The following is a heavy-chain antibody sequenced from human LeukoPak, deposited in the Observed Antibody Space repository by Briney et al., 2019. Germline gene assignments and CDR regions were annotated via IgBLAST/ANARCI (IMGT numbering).Heavy chain of an antibody. Sequence: PGASLRLSCAASGFTFSDYYMSWIRQAPGKGLEWVSYISSSSSYTNYADSVKGRFTISRDNAKNSLYLQMNSLRAEDTAVYYCARDFSGWDYYFDYWGQGTLVTVSS. J-gene: IGHJ4*02. V-gene: IGHV3-11*06. CDR1: GFTFSDYY. CDR3: ARDFSGWDYYFDY. D-gene: IGHD6-19*01. CDR2: ISSSSSYT.